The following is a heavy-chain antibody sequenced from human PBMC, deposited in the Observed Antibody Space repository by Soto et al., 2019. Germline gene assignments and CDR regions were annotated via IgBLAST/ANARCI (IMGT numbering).Heavy chain of an antibody. CDR2: IYYSGST. J-gene: IGHJ1*01. D-gene: IGHD3-22*01. CDR1: GGSISSGGYY. V-gene: IGHV4-31*03. CDR3: ARYYYDSSGSLAEYFQH. Sequence: SATLSLTCTVSGGSISSGGYYWSWIRQHPGKGLEWIGYIYYSGSTYYNPSLKSRVTISVDTSKNQFSLKLSSVTAADTAVYYCARYYYDSSGSLAEYFQHWGQGTLVTVSS.